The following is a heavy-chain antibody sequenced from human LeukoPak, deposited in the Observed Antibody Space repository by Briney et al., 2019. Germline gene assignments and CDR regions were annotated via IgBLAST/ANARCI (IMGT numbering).Heavy chain of an antibody. CDR2: IYHSGST. J-gene: IGHJ5*02. CDR3: ARSQGNWFDP. CDR1: GGSISSGGYS. V-gene: IGHV4-30-2*01. Sequence: SETLSLTCGVSGGSISSGGYSWSWIRQPPGKGLEWIGYIYHSGSTYYNPSLKSRVTISVDRSKNQFSLKLSSVTAADTAVYYCARSQGNWFDPWGQGTLVTVSS.